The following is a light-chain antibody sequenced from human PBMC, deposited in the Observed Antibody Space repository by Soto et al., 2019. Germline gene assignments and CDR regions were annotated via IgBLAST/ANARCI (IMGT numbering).Light chain of an antibody. CDR1: QSIYDW. CDR2: KAS. J-gene: IGKJ1*01. V-gene: IGKV1-5*03. Sequence: DIQMTQSPSTLSASVGDRVTITCRASQSIYDWLAWYQQKPGKAPKLLIYKASNLESGVPSRFSGSASGTEFPLTISSLQPDDFATYYCQQYNTYWTFGQGTTVEIK. CDR3: QQYNTYWT.